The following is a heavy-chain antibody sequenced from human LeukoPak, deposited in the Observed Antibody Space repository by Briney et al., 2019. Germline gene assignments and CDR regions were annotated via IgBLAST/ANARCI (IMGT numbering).Heavy chain of an antibody. CDR3: ARWGQLASDY. Sequence: PGGSLTLSCAASGFTFSSYAMHWVRQAPGKGLEYVSAISSNGGSTYYANSVKGRFTISRDNSKNTLYLQMGSLRAEDMAVYYCARWGQLASDYWGQGTLVTVSS. CDR2: ISSNGGST. J-gene: IGHJ4*02. CDR1: GFTFSSYA. D-gene: IGHD6-6*01. V-gene: IGHV3-64*01.